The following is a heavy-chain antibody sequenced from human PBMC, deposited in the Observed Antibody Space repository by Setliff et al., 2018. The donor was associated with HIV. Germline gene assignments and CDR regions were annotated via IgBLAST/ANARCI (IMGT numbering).Heavy chain of an antibody. CDR2: INHSGST. CDR1: GGSFSGYY. J-gene: IGHJ4*02. CDR3: ARAPGAYYYDSSGYPIGIRFDY. Sequence: SETLSLTCAVYGGSFSGYYWSWIRQPPGKGLEWIGEINHSGSTNYNPSLKSRVTISVDTSKNQFSLKQSSVTAADTAVYYCARAPGAYYYDSSGYPIGIRFDYWGQGTLVTVS. D-gene: IGHD3-22*01. V-gene: IGHV4-34*01.